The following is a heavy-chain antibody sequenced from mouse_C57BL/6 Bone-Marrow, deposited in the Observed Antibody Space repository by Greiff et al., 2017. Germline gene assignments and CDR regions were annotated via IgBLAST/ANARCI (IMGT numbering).Heavy chain of an antibody. J-gene: IGHJ4*01. CDR1: GFTFSSYG. CDR2: ISSGGSYT. V-gene: IGHV5-6*01. Sequence: EVQLVESGGDLVKPGGSLQLSCAASGFTFSSYGMSWVRQTPDKRLEWVATISSGGSYTYYPDSVKGRFTISRDNAKNTLYLQMSSLKSEDTAMYYCARNYYAMDYWGQGTSVTVSS. CDR3: ARNYYAMDY.